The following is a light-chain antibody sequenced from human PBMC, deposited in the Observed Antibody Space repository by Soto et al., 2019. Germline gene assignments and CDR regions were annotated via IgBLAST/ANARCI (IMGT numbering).Light chain of an antibody. V-gene: IGKV3-20*01. CDR2: GAS. CDR3: QQYGSSPRGYT. Sequence: EIVLTQSPGTLSLSPGERATLSCRASQSVSSGYLAWYQQKPGQAPRLLIYGASSRATGIPDRFSGSGSGTDFTLTISRLEPEDFAVYYCQQYGSSPRGYTFGQGPKLEIK. CDR1: QSVSSGY. J-gene: IGKJ2*01.